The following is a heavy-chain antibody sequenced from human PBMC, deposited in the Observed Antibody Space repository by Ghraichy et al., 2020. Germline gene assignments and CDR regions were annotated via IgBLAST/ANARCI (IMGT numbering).Heavy chain of an antibody. Sequence: SETLSLTCTVSGGSIRNNYWTWIRQPPGKRLEWIGYVYYSGSTRYNPSLRSRVTISVDTSKNQFSLKLTSVTAADTAVYYCARDRHIAVAGPYDYWGQGTLVTVSS. CDR3: ARDRHIAVAGPYDY. CDR2: VYYSGST. V-gene: IGHV4-59*01. CDR1: GGSIRNNY. D-gene: IGHD6-19*01. J-gene: IGHJ4*02.